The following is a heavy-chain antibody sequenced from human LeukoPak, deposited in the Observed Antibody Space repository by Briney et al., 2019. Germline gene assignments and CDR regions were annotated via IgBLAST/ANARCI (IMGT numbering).Heavy chain of an antibody. CDR1: GYTFTSYY. Sequence: ASVKVSCKASGYTFTSYYMHWVRQAPGQGLEWMGIINPSGGSTSYAQKFQGRVTMTRDMSTGTVYMELSSLRSEDTAVYYCAREGRQGSGSYYLDYWGQGTLVTVSS. D-gene: IGHD3-10*01. J-gene: IGHJ4*02. V-gene: IGHV1-46*01. CDR3: AREGRQGSGSYYLDY. CDR2: INPSGGST.